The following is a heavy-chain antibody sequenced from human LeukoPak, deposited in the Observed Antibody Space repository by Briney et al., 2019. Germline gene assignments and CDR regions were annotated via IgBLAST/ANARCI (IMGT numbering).Heavy chain of an antibody. D-gene: IGHD2-2*01. Sequence: ASVKVSCKASGYTFTSYGISWVRQAPGRGLEWMGWISAYNGNTNYAQKLQGRVTMTTDTSTSTAYMELRSLRSDDTAVYYCARDYCSSTSCPDYNWFDPWGQGTLVTVSS. CDR3: ARDYCSSTSCPDYNWFDP. J-gene: IGHJ5*02. CDR1: GYTFTSYG. CDR2: ISAYNGNT. V-gene: IGHV1-18*01.